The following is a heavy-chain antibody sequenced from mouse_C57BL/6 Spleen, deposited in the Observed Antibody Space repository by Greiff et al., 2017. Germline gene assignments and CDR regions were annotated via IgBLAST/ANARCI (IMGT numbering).Heavy chain of an antibody. Sequence: VQLQQPGAELVRPGSSVKLSCKASGYTFNSYWMHWVKQRPIQGLEWIGNIDPSDSETHYNQKFKDKATLTVDKSSSTAYMQLSSLTSEDSAVYYCAREGNYGYYAMDYWGQGTSVTVSS. V-gene: IGHV1-52*01. D-gene: IGHD2-1*01. CDR2: IDPSDSET. CDR1: GYTFNSYW. J-gene: IGHJ4*01. CDR3: AREGNYGYYAMDY.